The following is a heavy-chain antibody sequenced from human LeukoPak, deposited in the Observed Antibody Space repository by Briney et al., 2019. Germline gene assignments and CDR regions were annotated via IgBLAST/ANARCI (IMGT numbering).Heavy chain of an antibody. V-gene: IGHV3-13*01. CDR1: GFTFSSYD. CDR2: IGTAGDI. D-gene: IGHD6-13*01. Sequence: GGSLRLSCAASGFTFSSYDMHWVRQATGKGLEWVSGIGTAGDIYYPGSVKGRFTISRENAKNSLYLQVNSLRVEDTAVYYCALSGILAAAGTLCLDYWGQGILVTVSS. CDR3: ALSGILAAAGTLCLDY. J-gene: IGHJ4*02.